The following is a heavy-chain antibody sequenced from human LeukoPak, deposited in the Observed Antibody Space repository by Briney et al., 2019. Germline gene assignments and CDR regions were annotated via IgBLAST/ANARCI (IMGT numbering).Heavy chain of an antibody. J-gene: IGHJ3*02. D-gene: IGHD6-13*01. V-gene: IGHV4-61*01. CDR1: GGSVSSGSYY. CDR2: IYYSGST. Sequence: SETLSLTCTVSGGSVSSGSYYWSWIRQPPGKGLGWIGYIYYSGSTNYNPSLKSRVTISVDTSKNQFSLKLSSVTAADTAVYYCARVGQQQLGAFDIWGQGTMVTVSS. CDR3: ARVGQQQLGAFDI.